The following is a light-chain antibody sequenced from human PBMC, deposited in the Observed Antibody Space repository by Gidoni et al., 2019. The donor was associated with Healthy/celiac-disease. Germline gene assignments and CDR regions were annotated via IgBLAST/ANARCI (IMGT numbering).Light chain of an antibody. CDR1: QSVSSSY. J-gene: IGKJ2*01. CDR2: GAS. CDR3: QQYGSSPRYT. Sequence: VLTQSPGTLSLPPGERATLSCRASQSVSSSYLAWYQQKPGQAPRLLIYGASSRATGIPDRFSGSGSGTDFTLTISRLEPEDVAVYYCQQYGSSPRYTFGQXTKLEIK. V-gene: IGKV3-20*01.